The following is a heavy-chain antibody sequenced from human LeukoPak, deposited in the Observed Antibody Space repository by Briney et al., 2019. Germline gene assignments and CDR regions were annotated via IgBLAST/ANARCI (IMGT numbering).Heavy chain of an antibody. CDR1: GGSFSGYY. V-gene: IGHV4-34*09. Sequence: PSETLSLTCAVYGGSFSGYYWSWIRQPPGKGLEWIEEINHSGSTNYNPSLKSRVTISVDTSKNQFSLKLSSVTAADTAVYYCARAPVLRYFDWSTSAWYFDLWGRGTLVTVSS. CDR2: INHSGST. D-gene: IGHD3-9*01. J-gene: IGHJ2*01. CDR3: ARAPVLRYFDWSTSAWYFDL.